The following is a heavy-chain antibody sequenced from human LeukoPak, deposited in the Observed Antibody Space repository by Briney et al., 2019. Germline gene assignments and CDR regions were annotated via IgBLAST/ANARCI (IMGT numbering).Heavy chain of an antibody. D-gene: IGHD1-14*01. Sequence: GGSLRLSCAASGFTFSNYAMSWVRQAPGEGLEWVSTVSGDGGMTYYADSAKGRFTISRDNSKSTVFLQMNGLRAEDTAVYYCADIPPPDYWGQGTLVTVSS. CDR1: GFTFSNYA. CDR2: VSGDGGMT. J-gene: IGHJ4*02. V-gene: IGHV3-23*01. CDR3: ADIPPPDY.